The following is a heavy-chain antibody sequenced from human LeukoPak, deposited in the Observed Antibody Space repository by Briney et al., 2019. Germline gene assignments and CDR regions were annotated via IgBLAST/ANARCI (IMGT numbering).Heavy chain of an antibody. V-gene: IGHV4-39*07. CDR1: GGSISSSSYY. Sequence: SETLSLTCTVSGGSISSSSYYWGWIRQPPGKGLEWIGSIYYSGSTYYNPSRKSRFFISVDTSKNQFSLKLSSVTAADPAVYYCARVSVRYCSSPSCSFDPWGQGTLVTVSS. D-gene: IGHD2-2*01. CDR3: ARVSVRYCSSPSCSFDP. J-gene: IGHJ5*02. CDR2: IYYSGST.